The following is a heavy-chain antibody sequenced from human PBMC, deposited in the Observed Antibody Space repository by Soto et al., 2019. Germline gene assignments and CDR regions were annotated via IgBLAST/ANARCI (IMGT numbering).Heavy chain of an antibody. V-gene: IGHV5-51*01. J-gene: IGHJ6*02. CDR2: IYPGDSGT. Sequence: GESLKISCEGSGYSFTTYWIAWVRQMPGKGLEWMGIIYPGDSGTRYSPSFQGQGTISADKSISTAYLQWSSLKASDSAMYYCARTMTSSHYYDTDVWGQGTTVTVSS. CDR3: ARTMTSSHYYDTDV. CDR1: GYSFTTYW. D-gene: IGHD6-13*01.